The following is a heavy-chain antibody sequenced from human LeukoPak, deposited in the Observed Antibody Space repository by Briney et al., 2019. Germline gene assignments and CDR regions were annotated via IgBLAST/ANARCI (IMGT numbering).Heavy chain of an antibody. D-gene: IGHD6-13*01. J-gene: IGHJ3*02. CDR3: ARDSSVAAAGDDAFDI. CDR1: GITFSDYY. V-gene: IGHV3-11*01. CDR2: ISSSGSTI. Sequence: PGGSLRLSCAASGITFSDYYMSWIRQAPGKGLEWVPYISSSGSTIYYADSVKGRFTISRDNAKNSLYLQMNSLRAEDTAVYYCARDSSVAAAGDDAFDIWGQGTMVTVSS.